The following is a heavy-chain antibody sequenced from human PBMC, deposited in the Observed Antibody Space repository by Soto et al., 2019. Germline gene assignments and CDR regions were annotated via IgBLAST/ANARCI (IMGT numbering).Heavy chain of an antibody. Sequence: GGSLRLSCAASGFTLSSYWMHWVRQAPGNGLVWVSRINSDGSSTSYADSVKGRFTISRYNAKNTLYLQMDSLRAEDTAVYYCARSPVINWFDPWGQGTLVTVSS. D-gene: IGHD2-21*01. CDR3: ARSPVINWFDP. CDR1: GFTLSSYW. CDR2: INSDGSST. V-gene: IGHV3-74*01. J-gene: IGHJ5*02.